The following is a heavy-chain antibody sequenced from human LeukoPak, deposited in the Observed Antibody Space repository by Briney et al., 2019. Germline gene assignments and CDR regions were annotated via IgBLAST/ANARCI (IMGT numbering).Heavy chain of an antibody. V-gene: IGHV4-59*01. J-gene: IGHJ6*03. Sequence: PSETLSLTCTVSDDSITMYYWTWIRQPPGKGLEWIGYVDHTGSTKFNPSLNGRVSISRDTSNNFFSLRLRSVTAADTAVYFCARGRVSSSTWYSTYYFFFYMDFWGKGTTVTVSS. CDR1: DDSITMYY. CDR3: ARGRVSSSTWYSTYYFFFYMDF. CDR2: VDHTGST. D-gene: IGHD4-11*01.